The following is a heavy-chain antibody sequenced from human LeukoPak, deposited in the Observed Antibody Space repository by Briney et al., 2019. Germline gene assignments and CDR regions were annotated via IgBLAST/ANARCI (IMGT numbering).Heavy chain of an antibody. J-gene: IGHJ4*02. CDR1: GGTFSSYA. V-gene: IGHV1-69*04. Sequence: ASVKVSCKASGGTFSSYAISWVRQAPGQGLEWMGRVIPILGIANYAQKFQGRVTITADKSTSTAYMELSSLRSEDTAVYYCARDTASDYWGQGTLVTVSS. CDR2: VIPILGIA. CDR3: ARDTASDY.